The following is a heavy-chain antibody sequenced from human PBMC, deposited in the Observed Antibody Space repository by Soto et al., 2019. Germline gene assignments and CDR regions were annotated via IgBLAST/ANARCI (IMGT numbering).Heavy chain of an antibody. J-gene: IGHJ4*02. Sequence: QVQLQQWGAGLLKPSETLSLTCAVYGGSFSGYSWTWIRQPPGTGLEWVGEINHSGSTNYNPSLNRRFTISVDTSMNQFSLKLTSVTAADTAVYYCARDKITGLFDFWGQGTLVTVSS. V-gene: IGHV4-34*01. CDR2: INHSGST. CDR1: GGSFSGYS. D-gene: IGHD2-8*02. CDR3: ARDKITGLFDF.